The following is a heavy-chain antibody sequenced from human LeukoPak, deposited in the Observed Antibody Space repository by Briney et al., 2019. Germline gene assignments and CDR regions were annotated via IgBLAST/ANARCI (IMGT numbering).Heavy chain of an antibody. V-gene: IGHV1-69*05. CDR2: IIPIFGTA. D-gene: IGHD3-22*01. J-gene: IGHJ4*02. Sequence: SVKVSCKASGGTFSSYAISWVRQAPGQGLEWMGGIIPIFGTANYAQKFQGRVTITTDESTSTAYMELCSLRSEDTAVYYCARPFHPYYYDSSGYYYGEGFDYWGQGTLVTVSS. CDR3: ARPFHPYYYDSSGYYYGEGFDY. CDR1: GGTFSSYA.